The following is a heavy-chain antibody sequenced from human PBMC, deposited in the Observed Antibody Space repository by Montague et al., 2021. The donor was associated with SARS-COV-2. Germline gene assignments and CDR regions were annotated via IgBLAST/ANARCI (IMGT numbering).Heavy chain of an antibody. D-gene: IGHD3-10*01. CDR1: GGSISIGRYY. J-gene: IGHJ4*02. CDR3: ARDASQYHYDSGIDY. CDR2: IYTSGST. Sequence: TLSLTCTVSGGSISIGRYYWNWIRQPAGKGLEWIGRIYTSGSTNYNPSLRSRVSISADTSNNQVSLSLSSVTAADTAVYYWARDASQYHYDSGIDYWGQGTLVTVSS. V-gene: IGHV4-61*02.